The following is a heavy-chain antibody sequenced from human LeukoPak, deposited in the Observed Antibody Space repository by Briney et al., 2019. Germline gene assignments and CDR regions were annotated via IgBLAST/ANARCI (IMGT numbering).Heavy chain of an antibody. Sequence: PGGSLRLSCAASGFTFSSYAMSWVRQAPGKGLEWVSAISGSGGSTYYADSVKGRFTISRDNSKNTLYLQMNSLRAEDTAVYYCARATDYRSPYNYYYYYMDVWGKGTTVTVSS. CDR1: GFTFSSYA. D-gene: IGHD4-11*01. CDR3: ARATDYRSPYNYYYYYMDV. CDR2: ISGSGGST. V-gene: IGHV3-23*01. J-gene: IGHJ6*03.